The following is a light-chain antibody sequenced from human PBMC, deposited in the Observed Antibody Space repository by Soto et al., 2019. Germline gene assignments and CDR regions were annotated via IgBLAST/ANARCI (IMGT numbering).Light chain of an antibody. CDR3: QQFNSYLRT. V-gene: IGKV1-13*02. CDR1: QGISSA. CDR2: DAS. J-gene: IGKJ4*01. Sequence: AIQLTQSPSSLSASVGDRVTITCRASQGISSALAWYQQKPGKAPKLLIYDASGLESGVPSRFSGSGSGTDFTLTISSLQPEDFQTYYCQQFNSYLRTFGGGTKVEIK.